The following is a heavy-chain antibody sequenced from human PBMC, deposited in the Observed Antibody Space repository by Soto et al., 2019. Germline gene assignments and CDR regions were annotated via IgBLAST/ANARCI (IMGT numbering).Heavy chain of an antibody. V-gene: IGHV4-4*02. CDR3: VRDVDETTTVTAICIV. CDR1: GGSISSSHW. D-gene: IGHD2-21*02. CDR2: IYHSGST. Sequence: SETLSLTCAVSGGSISSSHWWGWVRQAPGKGLEWIGEIYHSGSTNYNPSLKSRITMSVDKSKNQFSVNLSSVTAADTAVYYCVRDVDETTTVTAICIVWVRGPMVTVYS. J-gene: IGHJ6*02.